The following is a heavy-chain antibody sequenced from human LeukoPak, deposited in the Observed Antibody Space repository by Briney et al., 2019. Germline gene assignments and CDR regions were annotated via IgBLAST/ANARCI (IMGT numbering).Heavy chain of an antibody. J-gene: IGHJ4*02. CDR2: ISYDGSNK. Sequence: PGGSLRLSCAASGFTFSSYGMHWVRQAPGKGLEWVAVISYDGSNKYYADSVKGRFTISRDNSKNTLYLQMNSLRAEDTAVYYCAKGLNWIGGVQTPPDYWGQGTLVTVSS. CDR1: GFTFSSYG. D-gene: IGHD3-16*01. V-gene: IGHV3-30*12. CDR3: AKGLNWIGGVQTPPDY.